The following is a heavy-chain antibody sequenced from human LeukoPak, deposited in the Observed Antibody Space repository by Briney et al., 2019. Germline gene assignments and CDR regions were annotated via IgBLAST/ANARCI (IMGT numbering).Heavy chain of an antibody. CDR1: GGSISSYY. CDR3: ASHWREQLVPSFDY. V-gene: IGHV4-59*08. D-gene: IGHD6-6*01. J-gene: IGHJ4*02. Sequence: SETLSLTCTVSGGSISSYYWSWIRQPPGKGLEWIGYIYYSGSTNYNPSLKSRVTISVDTSKNQFSLKLSSVTAADTAVYYCASHWREQLVPSFDYWGQGTLVTVSS. CDR2: IYYSGST.